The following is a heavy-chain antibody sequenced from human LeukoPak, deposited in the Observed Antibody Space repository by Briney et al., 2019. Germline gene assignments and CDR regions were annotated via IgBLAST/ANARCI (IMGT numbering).Heavy chain of an antibody. CDR3: AKRPSDYGDYVTYFDY. CDR1: GFSFISYG. D-gene: IGHD4-17*01. Sequence: TGGSLRLSCAASGFSFISYGMHWVRQAPGKGLECVGVISDDGRNKKYADSVKGGFTIARDNSKDTLYLQMNSLRDEDTAVYYCAKRPSDYGDYVTYFDYWGQGTLVTVSS. J-gene: IGHJ4*02. V-gene: IGHV3-30*18. CDR2: ISDDGRNK.